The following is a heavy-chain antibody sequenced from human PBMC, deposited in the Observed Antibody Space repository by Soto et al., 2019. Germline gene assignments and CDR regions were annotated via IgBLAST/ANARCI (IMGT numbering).Heavy chain of an antibody. J-gene: IGHJ5*02. CDR3: VRALRHTAMVYPWFDP. CDR2: VYEIGYT. V-gene: IGHV4-31*03. Sequence: SETLSLTCTVSGASVSTGSYYWGWVRQRPGRGLEWIGYVYEIGYTYYNMSLKSRLTISLDRSNNQFSLGLTSVTAADTAVYYCVRALRHTAMVYPWFDPAGHGTLV. D-gene: IGHD5-18*01. CDR1: GASVSTGSYY.